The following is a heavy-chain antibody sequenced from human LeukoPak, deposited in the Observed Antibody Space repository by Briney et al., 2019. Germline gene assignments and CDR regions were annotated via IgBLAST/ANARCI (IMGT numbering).Heavy chain of an antibody. CDR2: IYPSGST. D-gene: IGHD6-13*01. Sequence: SETLSLTCAVSGGSISSGSYSWSWIRQPPGEALEWIGYIYPSGSTSYSSSLKSRVTISVDRSKNQFSLKLSSVTAADTAVYYCARDPGRAAGDGFDIWGQGTMVTVSS. CDR1: GGSISSGSYS. CDR3: ARDPGRAAGDGFDI. V-gene: IGHV4-30-2*01. J-gene: IGHJ3*02.